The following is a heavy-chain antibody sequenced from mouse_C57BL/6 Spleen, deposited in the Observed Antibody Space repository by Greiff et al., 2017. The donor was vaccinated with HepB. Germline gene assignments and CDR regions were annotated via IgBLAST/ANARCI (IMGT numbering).Heavy chain of an antibody. D-gene: IGHD4-1*01. CDR2: INPSSGYT. V-gene: IGHV1-4*01. Sequence: VQLQQSGAELARPGASVKMSCKASGYTFTSYTMHWVKQRPGQGLEWIGYINPSSGYTKYNQKFKDKATLTADKSSSTAYMQLSSLTSEDSAVYYCARSDWGKPEYFDVWGTGTTVTVSS. CDR1: GYTFTSYT. J-gene: IGHJ1*03. CDR3: ARSDWGKPEYFDV.